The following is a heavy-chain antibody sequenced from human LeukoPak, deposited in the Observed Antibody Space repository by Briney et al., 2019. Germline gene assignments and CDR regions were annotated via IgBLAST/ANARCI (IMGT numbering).Heavy chain of an antibody. J-gene: IGHJ6*03. D-gene: IGHD3-16*01. CDR1: GFTVSSYA. V-gene: IGHV3-23*01. CDR2: ISGSGGST. Sequence: GGSLRLSCSASGFTVSSYAMRWVSQAPGKGLEWGLAISGSGGSTYYPDSGKGRFTISRDNSKDTLYLQMNSLRDEDTAVYYCANGGYYYYYMDVWGKGTTVTVSS. CDR3: ANGGYYYYYMDV.